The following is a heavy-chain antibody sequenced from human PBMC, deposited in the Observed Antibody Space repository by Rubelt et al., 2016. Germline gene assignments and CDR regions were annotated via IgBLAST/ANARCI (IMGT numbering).Heavy chain of an antibody. CDR1: GYSISSGYY. Sequence: QVQLQESGPGLVKPSETLSLTCTVSGYSISSGYYWGWIRQPPGKGLEWIGSIYHSGSTYYNPSLKSRVTISVDTSKTQFSLKLSSVTAADTAVYYCAREDSNYGLYYYYGMDVWGQGTTVTVSS. V-gene: IGHV4-38-2*02. J-gene: IGHJ6*02. CDR3: AREDSNYGLYYYYGMDV. CDR2: IYHSGST. D-gene: IGHD4-11*01.